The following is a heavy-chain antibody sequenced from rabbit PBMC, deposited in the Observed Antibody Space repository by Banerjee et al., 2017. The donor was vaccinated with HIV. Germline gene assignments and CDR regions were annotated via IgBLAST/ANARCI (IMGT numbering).Heavy chain of an antibody. CDR1: GFSFSSGYD. J-gene: IGHJ4*01. CDR2: IYTGNGNT. D-gene: IGHD6-1*01. CDR3: ARGTYGYAGYAPNL. Sequence: QEQLEESGGDLVKPEGSLTLTCTASGFSFSSGYDMCWVRQAPGKGLEWIACIYTGNGNTYYASWAKGRFTISKTSSTTVTLQVTSLTAADTATYFCARGTYGYAGYAPNLWGPGTLVTVS. V-gene: IGHV1S45*01.